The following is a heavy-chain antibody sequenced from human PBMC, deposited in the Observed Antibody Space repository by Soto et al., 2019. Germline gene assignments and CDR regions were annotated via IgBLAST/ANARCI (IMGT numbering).Heavy chain of an antibody. Sequence: SETLSLTCAVSGGSISSGGYSWSWIRQPPGKGLEWIGDIYHSRSTNYNPSRKSRVSISVDRSKNQFSLKLISVTAADTAVYYCARASPVFGMDVWGQGTTVTVSS. CDR2: IYHSRST. CDR1: GGSISSGGYS. V-gene: IGHV4-30-2*01. CDR3: ARASPVFGMDV. J-gene: IGHJ6*02.